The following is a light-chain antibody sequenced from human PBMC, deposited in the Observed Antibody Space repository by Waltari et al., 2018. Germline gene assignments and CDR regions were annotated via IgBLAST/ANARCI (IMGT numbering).Light chain of an antibody. CDR2: KDT. V-gene: IGLV3-27*01. CDR1: VLTEKY. Sequence: SYELTQPSSVSVSPGPTTRITCPGDVLTEKYARWFQQKPGQAPVLVIFKDTERPSGISERFSGSSSGTTVTLTIRGAQVEDEGDYYCYAAADNNRVFGGGTKLTVL. J-gene: IGLJ3*02. CDR3: YAAADNNRV.